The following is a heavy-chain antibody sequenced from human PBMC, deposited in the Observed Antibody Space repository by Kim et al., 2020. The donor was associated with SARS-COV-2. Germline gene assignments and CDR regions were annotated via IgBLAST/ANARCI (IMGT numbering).Heavy chain of an antibody. CDR1: GGSISSSSYY. J-gene: IGHJ3*02. Sequence: SETLSLTCTVSGGSISSSSYYWGWIRQPPGKGLEWIGSIYYSGSTYYNPSLKSRVTISVDTSKNQFSLKLSSVTAADTAVYYCARRYVLRYFDWLSAFDIWGQGTMVTVSS. CDR2: IYYSGST. D-gene: IGHD3-9*01. V-gene: IGHV4-39*01. CDR3: ARRYVLRYFDWLSAFDI.